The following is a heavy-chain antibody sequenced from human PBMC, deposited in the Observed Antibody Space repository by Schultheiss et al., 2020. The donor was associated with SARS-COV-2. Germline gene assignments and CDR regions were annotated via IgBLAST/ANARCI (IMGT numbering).Heavy chain of an antibody. J-gene: IGHJ4*02. CDR1: GFTVSASY. CDR2: FHPDDTT. Sequence: GGSLRLSCAVSGFTVSASYMSWVRQAPGKGLEWVSVFHPDDTTHYADSVKGRFSISRDNSKNTLYLQMNSLRDEDTAVYYCARAFIIGNYVDYFDTWGQGTLVTVS. V-gene: IGHV3-53*01. CDR3: ARAFIIGNYVDYFDT. D-gene: IGHD1-7*01.